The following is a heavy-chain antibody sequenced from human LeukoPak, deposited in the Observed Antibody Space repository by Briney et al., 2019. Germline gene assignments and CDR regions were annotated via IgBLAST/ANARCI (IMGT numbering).Heavy chain of an antibody. V-gene: IGHV3-33*01. D-gene: IGHD4-23*01. CDR2: IWYDGKNK. Sequence: GGSLRLSCAASGFNFTGYGIHWVRQVPGKGLDWVAVIWYDGKNKHYADSVKGRFTISRDTSKNTMYLQMNSLRAEDTAVYYCARVSESGNSDYWGQGTLVTVSS. J-gene: IGHJ4*02. CDR3: ARVSESGNSDY. CDR1: GFNFTGYG.